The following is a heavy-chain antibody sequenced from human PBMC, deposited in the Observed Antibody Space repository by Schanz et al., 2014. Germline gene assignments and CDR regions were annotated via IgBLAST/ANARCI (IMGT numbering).Heavy chain of an antibody. CDR3: ARDKSEHHLLFFDF. Sequence: QVRLVQSGAEVKKPGASVKVSCKASGFTLTSHFMHWVRQIPTQGLEWVGWINPLNGGTNYAQKFQGRVSMTRDTSINTAYMELSSLTSADTAIYFCARDKSEHHLLFFDFWGQGALVTVSP. CDR1: GFTLTSHF. V-gene: IGHV1-2*02. CDR2: INPLNGGT. J-gene: IGHJ4*02.